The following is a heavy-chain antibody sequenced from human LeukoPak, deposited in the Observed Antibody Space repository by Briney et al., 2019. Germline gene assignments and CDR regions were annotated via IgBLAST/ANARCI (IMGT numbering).Heavy chain of an antibody. Sequence: PAESLRLSCAASGFTFSDYYMSWFRQAPAEGLEGVSYISSSGSTIYYTHSVKGRFTISRDNAKNYLYLQMNSLTAEDTAVYYCARGPMVRGVIIGRSKSGYFDYGGRGTLVTVSS. CDR2: ISSSGSTI. V-gene: IGHV3-11*01. CDR1: GFTFSDYY. J-gene: IGHJ4*02. D-gene: IGHD3-10*01. CDR3: ARGPMVRGVIIGRSKSGYFDY.